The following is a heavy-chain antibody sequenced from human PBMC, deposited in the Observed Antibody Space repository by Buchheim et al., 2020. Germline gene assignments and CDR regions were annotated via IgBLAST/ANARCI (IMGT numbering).Heavy chain of an antibody. CDR1: GGSISSGGYF. V-gene: IGHV4-31*03. CDR3: AREGSSSSPNWFDP. J-gene: IGHJ5*02. D-gene: IGHD2-2*01. CDR2: IYYSGST. Sequence: QVQLQESGPGLVKPSQTLSLTCTVSGGSISSGGYFWSWIRQHPGKGLEWIGYIYYSGSTYYNPSLRSRVTLPVATTKNQFSLRLSSVTAADTAVYYCAREGSSSSPNWFDPWGQGTL.